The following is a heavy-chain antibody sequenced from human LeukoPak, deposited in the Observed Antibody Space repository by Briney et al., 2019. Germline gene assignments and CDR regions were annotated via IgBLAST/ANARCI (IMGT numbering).Heavy chain of an antibody. J-gene: IGHJ6*03. D-gene: IGHD3-10*01. CDR3: AREAPAYGSGSYYSYYYYMDV. V-gene: IGHV3-11*01. Sequence: GGSLRLSCAASGFTFSDYYMSWIRQAPGKGLEWVSYISSSGSTIYYADSVKGRFTISRDNAKNSLYLQMNSLRAEDTALYYCAREAPAYGSGSYYSYYYYMDVWGKGTTVTVSS. CDR2: ISSSGSTI. CDR1: GFTFSDYY.